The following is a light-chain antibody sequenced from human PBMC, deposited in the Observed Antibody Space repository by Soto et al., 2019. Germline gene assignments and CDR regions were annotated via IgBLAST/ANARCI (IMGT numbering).Light chain of an antibody. V-gene: IGLV2-14*01. CDR2: DVS. CDR1: SSDVGGYNY. Sequence: QSALTQPASVSGSPGQSITISCTGTSSDVGGYNYVSWYQQHPGKAPKLMIYDVSNRPSGVSTRFSGATSGNTSALTISGLQAEDETDYYGSSYTSSSTLHVVFGGGTMFTVL. J-gene: IGLJ2*01. CDR3: SSYTSSSTLHVV.